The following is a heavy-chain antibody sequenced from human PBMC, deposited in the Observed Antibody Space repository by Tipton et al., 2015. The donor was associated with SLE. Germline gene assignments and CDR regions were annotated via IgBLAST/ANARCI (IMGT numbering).Heavy chain of an antibody. J-gene: IGHJ4*02. V-gene: IGHV4-59*11. Sequence: TLSLTCTVSGGSITNHYWNWIRQPPGKGLEWIGYIHYSGTTHDNPSLKSRVTMSVDMSKNQFSLRLTSVTAADTAVYYCAGHTYPYYFDHWGQGTLVTVSS. CDR3: AGHTYPYYFDH. CDR1: GGSITNHY. CDR2: IHYSGTT.